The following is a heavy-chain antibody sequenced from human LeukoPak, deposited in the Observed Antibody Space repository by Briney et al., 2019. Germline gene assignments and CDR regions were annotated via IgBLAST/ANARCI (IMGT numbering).Heavy chain of an antibody. CDR2: ISGSGGST. CDR3: AKDTFYYDFWSGYNYYFDY. J-gene: IGHJ4*02. D-gene: IGHD3-3*01. CDR1: GFTFSSYA. V-gene: IGHV3-23*01. Sequence: GGSLRLSCAASGFTFSSYAMSWVRQAPGKGLEWVSAISGSGGSTYYADSVKGRFTISRDNSKNTLYLQMNSLRAEDTAVYYCAKDTFYYDFWSGYNYYFDYWGQGTLVTVSS.